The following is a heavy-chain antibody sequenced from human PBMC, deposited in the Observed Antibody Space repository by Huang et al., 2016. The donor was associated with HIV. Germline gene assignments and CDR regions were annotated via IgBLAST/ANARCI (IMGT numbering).Heavy chain of an antibody. CDR3: ARGGGFYDSSGYYHSAFDL. CDR2: IAHDGSNQ. J-gene: IGHJ3*01. V-gene: IGHV3-30*04. Sequence: QVHLVESGGGVVQPGRSLRLSCVVSGFSFSAYAMHWVRQAPGKWLVWGSVIAHDGSNQFFSESVKGRFTISRDTSKNTLSLQMNTLTAEDTAVYYCARGGGFYDSSGYYHSAFDLWGQGTPVTVSS. CDR1: GFSFSAYA. D-gene: IGHD3-22*01.